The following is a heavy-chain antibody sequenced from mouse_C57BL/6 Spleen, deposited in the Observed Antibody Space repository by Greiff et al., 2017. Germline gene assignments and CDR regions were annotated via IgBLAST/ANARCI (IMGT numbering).Heavy chain of an antibody. Sequence: EVKLMESGGGLVKPGGSLKLSCAASGFTFSSYAMSWVRQTPEKRLEWVATISDGGSYTYYPDNVKGRFTISRDNAKNNLYLQMSHLKSEDTAMYDCARVYGNYPAYFDYWGQGTTLTVSS. V-gene: IGHV5-4*03. J-gene: IGHJ2*01. D-gene: IGHD2-1*01. CDR3: ARVYGNYPAYFDY. CDR1: GFTFSSYA. CDR2: ISDGGSYT.